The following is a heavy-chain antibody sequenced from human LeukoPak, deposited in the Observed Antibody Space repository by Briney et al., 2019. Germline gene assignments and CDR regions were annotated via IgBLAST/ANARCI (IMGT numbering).Heavy chain of an antibody. Sequence: ASGPTLVNPTQTLTLTCTFSGFSLSTRGVGVGWIRQPPGKALEWLALIYWDDDKRYSPSLKSRLTITKDTSKNQVVLTMTNMDPVDTATYYCAHRQSNSRYTYGTGSFDYWGQGTLVTVSS. D-gene: IGHD3-10*01. CDR3: AHRQSNSRYTYGTGSFDY. CDR1: GFSLSTRGVG. V-gene: IGHV2-5*02. CDR2: IYWDDDK. J-gene: IGHJ4*02.